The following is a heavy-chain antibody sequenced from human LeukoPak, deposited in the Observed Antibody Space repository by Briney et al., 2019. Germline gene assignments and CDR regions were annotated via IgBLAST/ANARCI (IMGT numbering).Heavy chain of an antibody. CDR2: ILGGGGT. CDR1: GLIFHNYA. Sequence: PGGSLRLSCAASGLIFHNYALVWIRRAPGKGPEWVSAILGGGGTFYADAVKGRFTISRDNSKNTLYLHMNSLRAEDTATYYCGQDPNGNYIGAFDFWGRGTMVTVSS. CDR3: GQDPNGNYIGAFDF. J-gene: IGHJ3*01. V-gene: IGHV3-23*01. D-gene: IGHD4-17*01.